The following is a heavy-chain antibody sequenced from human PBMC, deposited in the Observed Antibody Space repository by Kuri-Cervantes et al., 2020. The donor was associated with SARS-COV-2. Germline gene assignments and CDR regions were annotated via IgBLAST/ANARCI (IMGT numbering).Heavy chain of an antibody. D-gene: IGHD6-6*01. CDR3: ARKGIAARPSHFDY. J-gene: IGHJ4*02. CDR2: IYYSGST. Sequence: SETLSLTCTVSGGSVSSGSYYWSWIRQPPGKGLEWIGYIYYSGSTNYNPSLKSRVTISVDTSKNQFSLKLSSVTAADTAVYYCARKGIAARPSHFDYWGQGTLVTVSS. CDR1: GGSVSSGSYY. V-gene: IGHV4-61*01.